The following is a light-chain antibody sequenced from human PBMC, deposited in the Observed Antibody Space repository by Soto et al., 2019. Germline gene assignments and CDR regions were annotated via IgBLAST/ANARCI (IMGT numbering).Light chain of an antibody. Sequence: QSVLTQPASVSGFPGQSIAISCTGASSDIGGYDYVSWYQQHPGKAPKLIIYDVSGRPSGVSNRFSGSKSANTASLTISGLQAEDEADYHCSSYTSTSAPYVFGPGTKVTVL. J-gene: IGLJ1*01. CDR1: SSDIGGYDY. CDR2: DVS. V-gene: IGLV2-14*03. CDR3: SSYTSTSAPYV.